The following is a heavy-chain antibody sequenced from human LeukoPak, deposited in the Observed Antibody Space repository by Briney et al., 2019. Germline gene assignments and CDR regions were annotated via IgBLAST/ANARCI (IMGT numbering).Heavy chain of an antibody. CDR1: DYTFSIYG. J-gene: IGHJ3*02. V-gene: IGHV1-69*13. Sequence: GASVKVSCKASDYTFSIYGISWVRQAPGQGLEWMGGIIPIFGTANYAQKFQGRVTITADESTSTAYMELSSLRSEDTAVYYCAGMSTDFDAFDIWGQGTMVTVSS. D-gene: IGHD2-21*02. CDR2: IIPIFGTA. CDR3: AGMSTDFDAFDI.